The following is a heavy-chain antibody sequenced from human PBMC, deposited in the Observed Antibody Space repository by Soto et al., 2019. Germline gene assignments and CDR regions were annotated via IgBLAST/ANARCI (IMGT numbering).Heavy chain of an antibody. D-gene: IGHD2-8*02. CDR1: GGSFSGYY. V-gene: IGHV4-34*01. J-gene: IGHJ4*02. CDR2: INHSGST. Sequence: SETLSLTCAVYGGSFSGYYWSWIRQPPGKGLEWIGEINHSGSTNYNPSLQSRVTISLDTSKNQFSLKLTSVTAADTAVYYCARDKITGLFDYWGQGTLVTVS. CDR3: ARDKITGLFDY.